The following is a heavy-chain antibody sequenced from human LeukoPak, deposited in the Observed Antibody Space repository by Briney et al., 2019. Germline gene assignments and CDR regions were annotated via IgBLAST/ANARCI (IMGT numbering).Heavy chain of an antibody. Sequence: ASVKVSCKASGYTFTSYDMNWVRQATGQGLEWMGWMNPNSGNTGYAQKFQGRVTMTRNTSISTAYMELSSLRSEDTAAYYCARGSGSYYDSFLLGYWGQGTLVTVSS. V-gene: IGHV1-8*01. D-gene: IGHD3-22*01. CDR3: ARGSGSYYDSFLLGY. CDR1: GYTFTSYD. CDR2: MNPNSGNT. J-gene: IGHJ4*02.